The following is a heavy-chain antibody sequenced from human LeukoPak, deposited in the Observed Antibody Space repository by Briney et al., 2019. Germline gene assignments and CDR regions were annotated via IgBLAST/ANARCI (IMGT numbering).Heavy chain of an antibody. CDR2: IYYSGST. CDR1: GGSVSSGSYY. J-gene: IGHJ4*02. Sequence: SEPLSLTCTVPGGSVSSGSYYWSWIRQPPGKGLEWIGYIYYSGSTNYNPSLKSRVTISVDTSKNQFSLKLSSVTAADTAVYYCARTSYVSGLDYWGQGTLVTVSS. CDR3: ARTSYVSGLDY. V-gene: IGHV4-61*01. D-gene: IGHD3-16*01.